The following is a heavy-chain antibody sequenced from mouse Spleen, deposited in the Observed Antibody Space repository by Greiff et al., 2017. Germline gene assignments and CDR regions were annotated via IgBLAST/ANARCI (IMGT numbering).Heavy chain of an antibody. D-gene: IGHD1-2*01. CDR2: IDPSDSET. Sequence: VQLQQSGPQLVRPGASVKISCKASGYSFTSYWMHWVKQRPGQGLEWIGMIDPSDSETRLNQKFKDKATLTVDKSSSTAYMQLSSPTSEDSAVYYCARRDGYNFDYWGQGTTLTVSS. V-gene: IGHV1S127*01. CDR3: ARRDGYNFDY. J-gene: IGHJ2*01. CDR1: GYSFTSYW.